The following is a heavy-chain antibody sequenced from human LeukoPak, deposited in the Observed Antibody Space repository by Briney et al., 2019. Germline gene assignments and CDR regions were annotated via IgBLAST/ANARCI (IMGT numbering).Heavy chain of an antibody. CDR1: GGTFSSYA. CDR2: IIPIFGTA. CDR3: ARGDYGGNSRSFDY. J-gene: IGHJ4*02. D-gene: IGHD4-23*01. Sequence: GASVKVSCKASGGTFSSYAISWVRQAPGQGLEWMGGIIPIFGTANYAQKFQGRVTITADESTSTAYMELSSLRSEDTAVYYCARGDYGGNSRSFDYWGQGTLVTVSS. V-gene: IGHV1-69*01.